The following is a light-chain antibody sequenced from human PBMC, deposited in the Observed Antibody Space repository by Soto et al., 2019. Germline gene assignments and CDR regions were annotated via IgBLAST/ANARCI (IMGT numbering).Light chain of an antibody. V-gene: IGKV3-15*01. CDR3: QHYNGWPRT. CDR1: QSVSNK. Sequence: EIVMAQAPGTPFFSPGGRANLSRRASQSVSNKLAWYQHKPGQAPRLLIYDASTGATGIPARFSGSGSGTKFTPTISSLQAEDFAVYYCQHYNGWPRTFGQGTRGDIK. CDR2: DAS. J-gene: IGKJ1*01.